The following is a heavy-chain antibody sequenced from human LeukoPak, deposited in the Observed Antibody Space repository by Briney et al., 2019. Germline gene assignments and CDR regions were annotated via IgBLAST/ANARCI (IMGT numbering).Heavy chain of an antibody. CDR2: IYTSGST. D-gene: IGHD3-3*01. Sequence: SETLSLTCTVSGGSISSYYWSWIRQPAGKGQEWIGRIYTSGSTNYNPSLKSRVTISVDTSKNQFSLKLSSVTAADTAVYYCARGNWSGRTYYYMDVWGKGTTVTVSS. CDR1: GGSISSYY. V-gene: IGHV4-4*07. J-gene: IGHJ6*03. CDR3: ARGNWSGRTYYYMDV.